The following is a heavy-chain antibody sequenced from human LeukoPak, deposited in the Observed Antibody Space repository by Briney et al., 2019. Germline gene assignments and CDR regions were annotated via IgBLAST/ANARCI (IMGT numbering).Heavy chain of an antibody. D-gene: IGHD6-6*01. Sequence: ASVKVSCKASGYTFTSYGISWVRQAPGQGLEWMGWMNPNSGNTGYAQKFQGRVTMTRNTSISTAYMELSSLRSEDTAVYYCARRQLGVYYYYGMDVWGQGTTVTVSS. CDR3: ARRQLGVYYYYGMDV. CDR1: GYTFTSYG. CDR2: MNPNSGNT. J-gene: IGHJ6*02. V-gene: IGHV1-8*02.